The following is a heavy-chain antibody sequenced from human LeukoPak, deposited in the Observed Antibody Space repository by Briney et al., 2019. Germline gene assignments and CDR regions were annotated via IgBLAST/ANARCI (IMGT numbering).Heavy chain of an antibody. CDR2: INSDGSST. Sequence: GGSLRLSCAASGFTFSSYGMSWVRQAPGKGLVWVSRINSDGSSTSYADSVKGRFTISRDNAKNTLYLQMNSLRAEDTAVYYCARESYGSGSYYPYWGQGTLVTVSS. J-gene: IGHJ4*02. CDR1: GFTFSSYG. CDR3: ARESYGSGSYYPY. V-gene: IGHV3-74*01. D-gene: IGHD3-10*01.